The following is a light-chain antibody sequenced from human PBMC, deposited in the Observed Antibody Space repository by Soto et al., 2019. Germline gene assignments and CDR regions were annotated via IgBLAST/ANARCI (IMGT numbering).Light chain of an antibody. CDR3: QQYGSSHPYT. CDR2: GSS. J-gene: IGKJ2*01. CDR1: QSVSNNY. Sequence: EIVLTQSPGTLSLSPGERATLSCRASQSVSNNYIAWYQQKPGQAPRLLIFGSSDRATGIPDRFSGSGSGTDFTLTSSRLEPEDFAVYYCQQYGSSHPYTFGQGTNLEI. V-gene: IGKV3-20*01.